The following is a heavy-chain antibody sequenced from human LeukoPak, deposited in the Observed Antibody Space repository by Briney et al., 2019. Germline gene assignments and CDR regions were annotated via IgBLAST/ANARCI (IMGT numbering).Heavy chain of an antibody. CDR3: ARQFDDPYGPPFTGFLKNWFDP. D-gene: IGHD3-10*01. J-gene: IGHJ5*02. Sequence: ASVKVSCNASGYTFTGYYMHRVRQAPGRGLEWMGWINPNSGGTNYAQKFQGRVTMTRDTSISTAYMELSRLRSDDTAVYYCARQFDDPYGPPFTGFLKNWFDPWGQGTLVTVSS. V-gene: IGHV1-2*02. CDR2: INPNSGGT. CDR1: GYTFTGYY.